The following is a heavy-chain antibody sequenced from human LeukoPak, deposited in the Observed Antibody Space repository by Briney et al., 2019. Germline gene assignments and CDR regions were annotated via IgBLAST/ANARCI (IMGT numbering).Heavy chain of an antibody. CDR3: ARLINNDNSGDADTFDM. D-gene: IGHD3-22*01. CDR1: VGSMMSHY. CDR2: IDYSGST. V-gene: IGHV4-59*11. J-gene: IGHJ3*02. Sequence: PSETLSLTCTGSVGSMMSHYRSWILQTPGKGLEWIGYIDYSGSTRYNPSLQSRVTILVDTSKNQFSLKLTSVTATDTAVYYCARLINNDNSGDADTFDMWGKGTVVTVFS.